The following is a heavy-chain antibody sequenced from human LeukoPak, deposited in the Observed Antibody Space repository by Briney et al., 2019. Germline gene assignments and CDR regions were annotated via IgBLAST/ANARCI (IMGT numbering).Heavy chain of an antibody. J-gene: IGHJ4*02. CDR2: INSDGSVT. D-gene: IGHD6-13*01. CDR1: GFTFSSYW. CDR3: ARGRGDSSSWYFDY. Sequence: GGSLRLSCAASGFTFSSYWMHWVRQVPGKGLLWVSSINSDGSVTTYADSVKGRFTISRDNAKNTVYLQMNKLRADDTAVYYCARGRGDSSSWYFDYWGQGTLVTVSS. V-gene: IGHV3-74*01.